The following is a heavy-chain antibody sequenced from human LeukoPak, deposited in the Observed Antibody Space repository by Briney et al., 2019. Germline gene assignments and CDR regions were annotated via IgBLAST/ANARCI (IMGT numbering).Heavy chain of an antibody. J-gene: IGHJ4*02. D-gene: IGHD3-16*01. Sequence: GGSLRLSCAASGFTFSSYSMNWVRQAPGKGLEWVSSISSSSSYIYYADSVKGRFTIARDNAKNSLYLQMNSLRAEDTAVYYCARDESYDYVWGSYGPFDYWGQGTLVTVSS. CDR3: ARDESYDYVWGSYGPFDY. V-gene: IGHV3-21*01. CDR1: GFTFSSYS. CDR2: ISSSSSYI.